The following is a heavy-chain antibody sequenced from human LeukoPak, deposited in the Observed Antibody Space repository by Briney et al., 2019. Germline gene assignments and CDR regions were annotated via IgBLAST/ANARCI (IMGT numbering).Heavy chain of an antibody. CDR2: INPNSGST. D-gene: IGHD2-21*02. J-gene: IGHJ4*02. V-gene: IGHV1-2*02. Sequence: ASVKLSCKASGYTFTSYYMHWVRQAPGQGLEWMGCINPNSGSTNYAQKFQGRVTMTRDTSISTAYMELSRMRSDDAVVYYCASPNLAYCRRDCFNFDYWGQGTLVTVSS. CDR3: ASPNLAYCRRDCFNFDY. CDR1: GYTFTSYY.